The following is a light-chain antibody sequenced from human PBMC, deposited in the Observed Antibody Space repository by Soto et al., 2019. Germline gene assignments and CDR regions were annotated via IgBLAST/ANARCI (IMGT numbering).Light chain of an antibody. CDR1: QSVSSH. J-gene: IGKJ4*01. Sequence: EVVLTQSPATLSLSLGERATLSCTASQSVSSHLAWYQQKPGQAPRLLIYDASNRATGIPARFSGSGSGTDFTLSISSLEPEDFAVYYRQQRDKWPVTFGGGTKVEFK. V-gene: IGKV3-11*01. CDR2: DAS. CDR3: QQRDKWPVT.